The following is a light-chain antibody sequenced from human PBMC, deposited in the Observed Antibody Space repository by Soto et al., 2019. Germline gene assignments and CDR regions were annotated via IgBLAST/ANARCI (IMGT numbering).Light chain of an antibody. J-gene: IGLJ2*01. CDR2: EVR. CDR1: MRDIGAYNL. V-gene: IGLV2-14*01. CDR3: SSFTSRSSLI. Sequence: QSVLTQPASVSGSPGQSITIFCAGTMRDIGAYNLVSWCQQHPGRAPQLIIYEVRNRPSGSSFRFSGSKSGNTASLTISGLQAEDEADYYCSSFTSRSSLIFGGGTKLTVL.